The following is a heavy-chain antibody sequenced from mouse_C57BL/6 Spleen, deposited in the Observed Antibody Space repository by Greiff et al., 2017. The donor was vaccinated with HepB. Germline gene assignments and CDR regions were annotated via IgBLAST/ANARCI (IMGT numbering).Heavy chain of an antibody. CDR3: ARNYYGSSYDAMDY. D-gene: IGHD1-1*01. CDR2: IWSDGST. V-gene: IGHV2-6*02. Sequence: QVQVVESGPGLVAPSQSLSITCTVSGFSLTSYGVHWVRQPPGKGLEWLVVIWSDGSTTYNSALKSRLSISKDNSKSQVFLKMNSLQTDDTAMYYCARNYYGSSYDAMDYWGQGTSVTVSS. J-gene: IGHJ4*01. CDR1: GFSLTSYG.